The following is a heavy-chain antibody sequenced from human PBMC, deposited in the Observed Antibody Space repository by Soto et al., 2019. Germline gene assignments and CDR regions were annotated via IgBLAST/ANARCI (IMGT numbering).Heavy chain of an antibody. CDR3: ARDSMITFGGVSVQNDYSYYMDV. CDR2: IYSGGST. Sequence: EVQLVESGGGLVQPGGSLRLSCAASGFTVSSNYMSWVRQAPGKGLEWVSVIYSGGSTYYADSVKGRFTISRDNSKNTLYLQMNSLRAEDTAVYYCARDSMITFGGVSVQNDYSYYMDVWGKGTTVTVSS. CDR1: GFTVSSNY. J-gene: IGHJ6*03. V-gene: IGHV3-66*01. D-gene: IGHD3-16*02.